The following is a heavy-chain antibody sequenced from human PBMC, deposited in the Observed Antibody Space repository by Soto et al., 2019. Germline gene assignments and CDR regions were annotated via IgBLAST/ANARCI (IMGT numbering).Heavy chain of an antibody. D-gene: IGHD2-21*02. Sequence: QVQLVQSGAEVKKPGASVKVSCKASGDTFTDYYIHWVRQAPGQRLEWMGTVNPSGGHTTYAQHFLGRMTMTRDTSSSTLYMELTSLTSEDTAVYYCPREGHLGVVTSALDYWGQCLLVTVS. CDR1: GDTFTDYY. V-gene: IGHV1-46*01. CDR2: VNPSGGHT. CDR3: PREGHLGVVTSALDY. J-gene: IGHJ4*02.